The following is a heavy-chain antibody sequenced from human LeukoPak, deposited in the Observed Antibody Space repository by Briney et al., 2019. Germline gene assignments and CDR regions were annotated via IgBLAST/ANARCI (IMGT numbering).Heavy chain of an antibody. D-gene: IGHD3-10*01. CDR3: ARGWLSNWFDP. Sequence: GGSLRLSCAAPGFTFSSYSMNWVRQAPGKGLEWVSSISSSGSTIYYADSVKGRFTISRDNAKNSLYLQMNSLRAEDTAVYYCARGWLSNWFDPWGQGTLVTVSS. CDR2: ISSSGSTI. J-gene: IGHJ5*02. CDR1: GFTFSSYS. V-gene: IGHV3-21*04.